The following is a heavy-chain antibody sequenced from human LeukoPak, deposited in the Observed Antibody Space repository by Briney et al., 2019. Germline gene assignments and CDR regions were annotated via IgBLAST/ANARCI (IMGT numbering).Heavy chain of an antibody. V-gene: IGHV3-23*01. CDR2: ISDTGNT. D-gene: IGHD6-19*01. CDR1: GFTLSSYA. Sequence: GGSLRLSCAASGFTLSSYAMSWVRQAPGKGLEWVSAISDTGNTYHADSVKGRFTISRDSSKNTLFLQMNRLRPEDAAVYYCASSGYSSGWRLYYYYMDVWGKGTTVTVSS. CDR3: ASSGYSSGWRLYYYYMDV. J-gene: IGHJ6*03.